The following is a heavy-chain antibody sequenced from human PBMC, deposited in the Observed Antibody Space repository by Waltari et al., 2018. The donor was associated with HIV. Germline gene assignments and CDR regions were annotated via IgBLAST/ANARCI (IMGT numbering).Heavy chain of an antibody. Sequence: QVQLVESGGGVVQPGRSLRLSCAPSGFTRSSYGLHWVRQAPGKGLEWVTVIWYDGSKKYYADSGKGRFTISRDNSKNTLYLQMNSLRIEDTAVYYCARKYSSSWGAPFDYWGQGTLVTVSS. V-gene: IGHV3-33*01. D-gene: IGHD6-13*01. J-gene: IGHJ4*02. CDR2: IWYDGSKK. CDR1: GFTRSSYG. CDR3: ARKYSSSWGAPFDY.